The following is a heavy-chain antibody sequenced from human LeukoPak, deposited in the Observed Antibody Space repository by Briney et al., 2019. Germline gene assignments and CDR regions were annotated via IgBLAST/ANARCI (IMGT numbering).Heavy chain of an antibody. CDR2: INPNSGGT. CDR3: ARFYGSGSYTPYYYYMDV. J-gene: IGHJ6*03. V-gene: IGHV1-2*02. D-gene: IGHD3-10*01. Sequence: ASVKVSCKASGYTFTSYYMHWVRQAPGQGLEWMGWINPNSGGTNYAQKFQGRVTMTRDTSISTAYMELSRLRSDDTAVYYCARFYGSGSYTPYYYYMDVWGKGTTVTISS. CDR1: GYTFTSYY.